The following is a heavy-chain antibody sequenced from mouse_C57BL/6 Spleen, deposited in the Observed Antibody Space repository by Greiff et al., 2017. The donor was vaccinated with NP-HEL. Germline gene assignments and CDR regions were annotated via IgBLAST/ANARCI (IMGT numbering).Heavy chain of an antibody. CDR3: ARGTLYDDDENAWFAY. D-gene: IGHD2-4*01. J-gene: IGHJ3*01. Sequence: EVQLQQSGPELVKPGASVKMSCKASGYTFTDYNMHWVKQSHGKSLEWIGYINPNNGGTSYKQQFKGKATLTVNKSSSTAYMELRSLTSEDSAVDYCARGTLYDDDENAWFAYWGQGTLVTVSA. CDR2: INPNNGGT. V-gene: IGHV1-22*01. CDR1: GYTFTDYN.